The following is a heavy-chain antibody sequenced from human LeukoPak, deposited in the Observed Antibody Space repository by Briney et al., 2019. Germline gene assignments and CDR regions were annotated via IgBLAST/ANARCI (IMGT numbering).Heavy chain of an antibody. CDR1: GGSISSGGYY. D-gene: IGHD6-13*01. Sequence: SETLSLTCTVSGGSISSGGYYWCWIRQHPGKGLEWIGYIYCSGSTYYNPSLKSRVTISVDTSKNQFSLKLSSVTAADTAVYYCARVSPGSSFSYWGQGTLVTVSS. V-gene: IGHV4-31*03. CDR2: IYCSGST. CDR3: ARVSPGSSFSY. J-gene: IGHJ4*02.